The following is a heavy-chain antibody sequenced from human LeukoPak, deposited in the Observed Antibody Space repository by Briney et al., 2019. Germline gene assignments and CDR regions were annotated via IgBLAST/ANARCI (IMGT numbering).Heavy chain of an antibody. V-gene: IGHV3-7*01. CDR3: ASEGQLVRQYIY. J-gene: IGHJ4*02. CDR1: GFTLSDYY. D-gene: IGHD6-6*01. Sequence: PGGSLRLSCAASGFTLSDYYMSWIRQAPGKGLEWVANIKQDGSEKYYEDSVRGRFTISRDNSQNSLYLQMDTLRVEDTAVYYCASEGQLVRQYIYWGQGTRVTVSS. CDR2: IKQDGSEK.